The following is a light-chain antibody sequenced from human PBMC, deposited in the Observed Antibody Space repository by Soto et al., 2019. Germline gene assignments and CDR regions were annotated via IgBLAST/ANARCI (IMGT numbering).Light chain of an antibody. CDR1: QTISSW. CDR2: KAS. Sequence: DIHMTHSPSTLSVSLGDIVTMTFRASQTISSWLAWYQQKPGKAPKLLIYKASTLKSGVPSRFSGSGSGTEFTLTISSLQPDDFATYYCQHYNSYSEAFGQGTKVDIK. V-gene: IGKV1-5*03. CDR3: QHYNSYSEA. J-gene: IGKJ1*01.